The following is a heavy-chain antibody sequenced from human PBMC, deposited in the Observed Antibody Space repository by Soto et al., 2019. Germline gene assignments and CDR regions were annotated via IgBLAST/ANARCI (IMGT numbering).Heavy chain of an antibody. CDR3: ARYCSGGSCYDSFDY. Sequence: QVQLQESGPGLVKPSETLSLTCTVSGGSISSYYWSWIRQPPGKGLEWIGYIYYSGSTNYNPSFKSRVTISVDTSKNQFSLKLSSVTAADTAVYYCARYCSGGSCYDSFDYWGQGTLVTVSS. CDR1: GGSISSYY. CDR2: IYYSGST. J-gene: IGHJ4*02. D-gene: IGHD2-15*01. V-gene: IGHV4-59*08.